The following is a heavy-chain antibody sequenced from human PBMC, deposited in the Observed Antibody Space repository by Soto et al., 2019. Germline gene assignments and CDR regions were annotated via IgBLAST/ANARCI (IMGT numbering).Heavy chain of an antibody. CDR1: GFTFSSYA. J-gene: IGHJ4*02. CDR3: ARDGVVKGFDY. D-gene: IGHD2-15*01. Sequence: ESGGGVVQPGRSLRLSCAASGFTFSSYAMHWVRQAPGKGLEWVAVISYDGSNKYYADSVKGRFTISRDNSKNTLYLQMNSLRAEDTAVYYCARDGVVKGFDYWGQGTLVTVSS. V-gene: IGHV3-30-3*01. CDR2: ISYDGSNK.